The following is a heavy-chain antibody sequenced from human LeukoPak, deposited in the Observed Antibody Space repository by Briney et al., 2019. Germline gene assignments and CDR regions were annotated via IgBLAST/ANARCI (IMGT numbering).Heavy chain of an antibody. CDR3: AKVVTTFDWLSKGFDS. V-gene: IGHV3-23*01. CDR2: ISGSGTST. D-gene: IGHD3-9*01. CDR1: GFNFSTYA. Sequence: GGSLRLSCAASGFNFSTYAMSWVRQAPGKGLEWVSGISGSGTSTYYADFVQGRFTISRDNSDNTVFLQMDSLRAGETAVYYCAKVVTTFDWLSKGFDSWGQGTLVTVSS. J-gene: IGHJ4*02.